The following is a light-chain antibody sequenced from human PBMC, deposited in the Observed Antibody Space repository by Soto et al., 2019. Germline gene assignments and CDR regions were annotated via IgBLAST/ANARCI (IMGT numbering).Light chain of an antibody. CDR2: GAS. CDR3: QQYNNWPPYT. Sequence: EIVMTQSPATLSVSPGERATLSCRASQSVSGNLSWYQQKPGQAPRLLIYGASTRATGIPARFSGSGSWTEFTLTISSLQSEDFAVYYCQQYNNWPPYTFGQGTKLEIK. J-gene: IGKJ2*01. V-gene: IGKV3-15*01. CDR1: QSVSGN.